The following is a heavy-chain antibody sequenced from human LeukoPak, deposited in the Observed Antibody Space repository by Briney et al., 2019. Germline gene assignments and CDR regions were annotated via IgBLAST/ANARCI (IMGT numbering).Heavy chain of an antibody. CDR2: IYPGDSDT. V-gene: IGHV5-51*01. CDR3: ARHVVRGVINENGRFDP. J-gene: IGHJ5*02. CDR1: GYTFTSYW. Sequence: PGESLQISCKGSGYTFTSYWIGWVRQMPGKGLEWMGIIYPGDSDTRYSPSFQGQVTISADKSISTAHLQWSSLKASDTAMYYCARHVVRGVINENGRFDPWGQGTLVTVSS. D-gene: IGHD3-10*01.